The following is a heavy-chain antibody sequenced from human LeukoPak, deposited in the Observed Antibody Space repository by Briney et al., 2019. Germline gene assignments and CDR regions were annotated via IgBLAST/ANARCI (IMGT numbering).Heavy chain of an antibody. CDR3: ARGREYSSSWYALGY. J-gene: IGHJ4*02. V-gene: IGHV4-4*07. CDR1: GGSISSYY. CDR2: IHTSGST. D-gene: IGHD6-13*01. Sequence: SETLSLTCTVSGGSISSYYWSWFRQPAGKGLGWIGHIHTSGSTKYNPSLKSRVTISVDTSKNQFSLKLSSVTAADTAVYYCARGREYSSSWYALGYWGQGTLVTVSS.